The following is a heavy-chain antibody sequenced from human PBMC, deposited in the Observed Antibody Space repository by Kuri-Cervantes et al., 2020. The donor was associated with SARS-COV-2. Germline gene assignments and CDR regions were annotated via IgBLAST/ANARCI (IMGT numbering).Heavy chain of an antibody. D-gene: IGHD2-15*01. CDR1: GGSIRSYY. Sequence: GSLRLSCTVSGGSIRSYYWSWIRQPPGKGLEWIGYIYYSGSTNYNPSLKSRVTISVDTSKNQFSLKLSSVTAADTAVYYCARLAGGVTATWYFDLWGRGTLVTVSS. V-gene: IGHV4-59*08. CDR3: ARLAGGVTATWYFDL. CDR2: IYYSGST. J-gene: IGHJ2*01.